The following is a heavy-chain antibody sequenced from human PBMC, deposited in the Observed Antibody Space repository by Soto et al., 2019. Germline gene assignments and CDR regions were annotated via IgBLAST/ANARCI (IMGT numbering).Heavy chain of an antibody. J-gene: IGHJ3*02. D-gene: IGHD2-21*02. Sequence: SETLSLTCTVSGGSISSGGYYWIWIRQHPGKGLEWIGYIYYSGSTYYNPSLKSRVTISVDTSKNQFSLKLSSVTAADTAVYYCARDISGYCGGDCYGAFDIWGQGTMVTVSS. CDR3: ARDISGYCGGDCYGAFDI. CDR2: IYYSGST. V-gene: IGHV4-31*03. CDR1: GGSISSGGYY.